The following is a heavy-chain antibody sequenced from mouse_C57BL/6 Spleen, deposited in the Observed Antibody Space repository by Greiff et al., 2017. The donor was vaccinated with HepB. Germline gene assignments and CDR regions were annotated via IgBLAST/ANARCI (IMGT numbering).Heavy chain of an antibody. J-gene: IGHJ3*01. V-gene: IGHV2-9*01. CDR3: AKRDYGSSYASWFAY. D-gene: IGHD1-1*01. CDR1: GFSLTSYG. CDR2: IWGGGST. Sequence: VMLVESGPGLVAPSQSLSITCTVSGFSLTSYGIDWVRQPPGKGLEWLGVIWGGGSTNYNSALMSRLSISKDNSKSQVFLKMNSLQTDDTAMYYCAKRDYGSSYASWFAYWGQGTLVTVSA.